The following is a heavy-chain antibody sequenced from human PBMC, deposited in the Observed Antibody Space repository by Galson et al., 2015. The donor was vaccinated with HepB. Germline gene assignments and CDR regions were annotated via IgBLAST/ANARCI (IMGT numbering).Heavy chain of an antibody. J-gene: IGHJ4*02. CDR1: GFTFSSYA. Sequence: SLRLSCAASGFTFSSYAMHWVRQAPGKGLPYVSAINTNGGSTNYASSVKGRFTISRDNSKNTLYLQMGSLRAEDMAVYYCARPYCSGGSCYFDYWGQGTLVTASS. CDR2: INTNGGST. CDR3: ARPYCSGGSCYFDY. V-gene: IGHV3-64*01. D-gene: IGHD2-15*01.